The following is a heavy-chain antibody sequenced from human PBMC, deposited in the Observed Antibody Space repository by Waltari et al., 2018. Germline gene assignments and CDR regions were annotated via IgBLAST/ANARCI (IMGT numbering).Heavy chain of an antibody. CDR3: ARDTGRYPAYYFDY. J-gene: IGHJ4*02. CDR2: INPSGGST. V-gene: IGHV1-46*01. Sequence: QVQLVQSGAEVKKPGASVKVSCKASVYTFTRDYMHWVRQAPGQGLEWMGIINPSGGSTSYAQKFQARVTMTRDTSTSTVYMELSSLRSEDTAVYYCARDTGRYPAYYFDYWGQGTLVTVSS. D-gene: IGHD3-10*01. CDR1: VYTFTRDY.